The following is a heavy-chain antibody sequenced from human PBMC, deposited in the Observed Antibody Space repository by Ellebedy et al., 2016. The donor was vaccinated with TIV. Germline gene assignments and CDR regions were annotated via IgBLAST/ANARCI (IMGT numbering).Heavy chain of an antibody. CDR2: ISGSGGST. Sequence: GGSLRLSCAASGFTFSSYGMHWVRQAPGKGLEWVSAISGSGGSTYYAVSVKGRFTISRDNSKNTLYLQMNSLRAEDTAVYYCAKAEITMVRGVISGVGLPWGYWGQGTLVTVSS. V-gene: IGHV3-23*01. J-gene: IGHJ4*02. CDR1: GFTFSSYG. D-gene: IGHD3-10*01. CDR3: AKAEITMVRGVISGVGLPWGY.